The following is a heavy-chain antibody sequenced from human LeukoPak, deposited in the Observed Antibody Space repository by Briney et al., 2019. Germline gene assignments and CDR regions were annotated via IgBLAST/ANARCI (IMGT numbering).Heavy chain of an antibody. CDR1: GYTFTGYY. CDR3: ARVMVYALYYYYGMDV. D-gene: IGHD2-8*01. V-gene: IGHV1-2*06. J-gene: IGHJ6*02. Sequence: ASVKVSCKASGYTFTGYYMHWVRQAPGQGLEWMGRINPNSGGANYAQKLQGRVTMTTDTSTSTAYMELRSLRSDDTAVYHCARVMVYALYYYYGMDVWGQGTTVTVSS. CDR2: INPNSGGA.